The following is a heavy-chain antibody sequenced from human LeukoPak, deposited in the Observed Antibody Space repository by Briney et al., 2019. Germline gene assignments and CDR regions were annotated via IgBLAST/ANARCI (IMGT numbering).Heavy chain of an antibody. CDR3: ARSSSGWYRLYI. CDR2: ISSSSSYI. CDR1: GFTFSSYS. J-gene: IGHJ3*02. V-gene: IGHV3-21*01. D-gene: IGHD6-19*01. Sequence: PGGSLRLSCAASGFTFSSYSMNWVRQAPGKGLEWVSSISSSSSYIYYADSVKGRFTISRDNAKNSLYLQMNSLRAEDTAVYYCARSSSGWYRLYIWGQGTMVTVSS.